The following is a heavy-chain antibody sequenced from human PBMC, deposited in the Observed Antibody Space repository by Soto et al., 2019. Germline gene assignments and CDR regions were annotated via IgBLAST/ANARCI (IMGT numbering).Heavy chain of an antibody. V-gene: IGHV3-23*01. CDR2: ISGGDGSP. Sequence: SCVASGCTFSSYAMTWVRQAPGKGLEWVSAISGGDGSPSYADSVKGRFTISRDNSKNTLYLHMNSLRADDTAAYYCAKWHTYNYDSLAFSGFDCWGQGTQVTVSS. CDR3: AKWHTYNYDSLAFSGFDC. CDR1: GCTFSSYA. J-gene: IGHJ4*02. D-gene: IGHD3-16*01.